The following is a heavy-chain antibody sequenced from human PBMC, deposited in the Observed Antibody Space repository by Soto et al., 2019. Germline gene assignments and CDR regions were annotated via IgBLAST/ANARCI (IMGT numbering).Heavy chain of an antibody. CDR2: IKQDGSEK. V-gene: IGHV3-7*01. CDR1: GFTFSSYW. D-gene: IGHD2-21*02. Sequence: GGSLRLSCAASGFTFSSYWMSWVRQAPGKGLGWVANIKQDGSEKYYVDSVKGRFTISRDNAKNSLYLQMNSLRAEDTAVYYCARDGFFVVVTDYYGMDVWGQGTTVTVSS. CDR3: ARDGFFVVVTDYYGMDV. J-gene: IGHJ6*02.